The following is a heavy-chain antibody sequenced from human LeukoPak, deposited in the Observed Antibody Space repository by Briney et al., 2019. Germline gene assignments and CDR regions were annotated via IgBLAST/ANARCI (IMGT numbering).Heavy chain of an antibody. CDR1: GGSFSGYY. CDR2: INHSGST. J-gene: IGHJ4*02. D-gene: IGHD1-26*01. Sequence: SETLSLTCAVYGGSFSGYYWSWIRQPPGKGLEWIGEINHSGSTNYNPSLKSRVTISVDTSKNQFSLKLSSVTAADTAVYYCARHPYKGSYRRFDYWGQGTLVTVSS. CDR3: ARHPYKGSYRRFDY. V-gene: IGHV4-34*01.